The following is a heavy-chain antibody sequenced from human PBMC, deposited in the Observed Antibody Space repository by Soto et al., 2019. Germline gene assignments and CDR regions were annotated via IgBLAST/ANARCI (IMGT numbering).Heavy chain of an antibody. CDR1: GGSFSGYY. J-gene: IGHJ4*02. CDR3: ARLLAAAGTVVNDY. Sequence: QVQLQQWGAGLLKPSETLSLTCAVYGGSFSGYYWSWIRQPPGKGLEWIGEINHSGSTNYNPSLKSRVTIAVDTSMSQIAFELGSVTAAGRAVYYCARLLAAAGTVVNDYWGQGTLVTVSS. D-gene: IGHD6-13*01. V-gene: IGHV4-34*01. CDR2: INHSGST.